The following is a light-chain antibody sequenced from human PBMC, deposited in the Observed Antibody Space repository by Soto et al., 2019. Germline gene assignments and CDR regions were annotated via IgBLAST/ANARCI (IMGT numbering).Light chain of an antibody. Sequence: DIVMTQSPDSLAVSLGERATINCKSSQSVLYSSNNKNYLAWYQQKPGQPPKLLIYWTSTRESGVPDRISGSASGTDFTLTISSLQAEDVAFYYCQQYFRPWTFGQGTKVEIK. V-gene: IGKV4-1*01. CDR3: QQYFRPWT. J-gene: IGKJ1*01. CDR2: WTS. CDR1: QSVLYSSNNKNY.